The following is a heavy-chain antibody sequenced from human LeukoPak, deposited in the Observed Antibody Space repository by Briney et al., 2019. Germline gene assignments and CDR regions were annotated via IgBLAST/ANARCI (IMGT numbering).Heavy chain of an antibody. Sequence: AGGSLRLPCAASGFTFSSYAMSWVRQAPGKGLEWVSAISGSGGSTYYADSVKGRFTISRDNSKNTLYLQMNSLRAEDTAVYYCASRPGITIFGVVIGFSDYWGQGTLVTVSS. J-gene: IGHJ4*02. D-gene: IGHD3-3*01. CDR2: ISGSGGST. CDR3: ASRPGITIFGVVIGFSDY. V-gene: IGHV3-23*01. CDR1: GFTFSSYA.